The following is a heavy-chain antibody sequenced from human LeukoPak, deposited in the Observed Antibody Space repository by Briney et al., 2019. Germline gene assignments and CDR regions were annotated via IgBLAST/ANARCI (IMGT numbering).Heavy chain of an antibody. V-gene: IGHV3-74*01. CDR3: VRGVADSYGQFDN. CDR1: GFSISTYW. D-gene: IGHD3-10*01. CDR2: INPDGSTT. Sequence: GGSLRLSCAASGFSISTYWIHWVRQAPGKGLVWVSRINPDGSTTYYADSVKGRITISRDNAKNTLYLQMNSLRVEDMAVYYCVRGVADSYGQFDNWGQGTLVTVSS. J-gene: IGHJ4*02.